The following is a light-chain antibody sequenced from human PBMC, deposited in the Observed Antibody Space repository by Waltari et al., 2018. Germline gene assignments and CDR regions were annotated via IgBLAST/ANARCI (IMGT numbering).Light chain of an antibody. CDR3: MQTLQTPYT. J-gene: IGKJ2*01. CDR1: HSLLQSNGYNY. Sequence: IVMTQSQLSLPVTPGEPASISCRSSHSLLQSNGYNYLDWYLQKPGQSPQLLIYLGYNRASGVPDRFSGSGSGTDFTLKISRVEAEDVGVYYCMQTLQTPYTFGQGTKLEIK. V-gene: IGKV2-28*01. CDR2: LGY.